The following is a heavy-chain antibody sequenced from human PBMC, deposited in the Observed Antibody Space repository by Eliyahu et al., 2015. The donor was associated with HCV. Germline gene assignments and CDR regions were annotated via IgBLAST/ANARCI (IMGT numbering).Heavy chain of an antibody. CDR1: GFTFSSYG. V-gene: IGHV3-33*01. Sequence: QVQLVESGGGVVQPGRSLRLSCAASGFTFSSYGMXWVRQAPGKGLGWVAVIWYDGSNKYYADSVKGRFTISRDNSKNTLYLQMNSLRAEDTAVYYCARDRWVAAAGTGSNWFDPWGQGTLVTVSS. CDR3: ARDRWVAAAGTGSNWFDP. CDR2: IWYDGSNK. J-gene: IGHJ5*02. D-gene: IGHD6-13*01.